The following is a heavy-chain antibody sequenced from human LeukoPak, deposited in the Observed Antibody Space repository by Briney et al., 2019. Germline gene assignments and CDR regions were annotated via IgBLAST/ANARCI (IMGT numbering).Heavy chain of an antibody. V-gene: IGHV4-39*07. CDR2: IYYSGSS. Sequence: PSETLSLTCTVSGGSISSSNYYWGWIRQPPGKGLECIGSIYYSGSSYYNPSLKSRVTISVDTSKNQFSLKLSSVTAADTAVYYCARGFYYYYYMDVWGKGTTVTVSS. CDR1: GGSISSSNYY. CDR3: ARGFYYYYYMDV. J-gene: IGHJ6*03.